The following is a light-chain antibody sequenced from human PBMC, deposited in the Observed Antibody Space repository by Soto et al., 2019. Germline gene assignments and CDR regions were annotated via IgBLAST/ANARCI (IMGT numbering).Light chain of an antibody. CDR3: CSYAGSYTYV. V-gene: IGLV2-11*01. CDR2: SVS. J-gene: IGLJ1*01. Sequence: QSALTQPRSVSGSPGQSIIISCTGTSSDVGGHNYVSWYQQHPGKAPKLLISSVSKRSSGVPDRFSGSKSGNTASLTISGLQAEDEADYHCCSYAGSYTYVFGTGTKLTVL. CDR1: SSDVGGHNY.